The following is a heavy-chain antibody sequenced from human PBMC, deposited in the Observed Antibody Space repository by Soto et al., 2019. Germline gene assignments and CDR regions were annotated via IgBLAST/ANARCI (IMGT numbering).Heavy chain of an antibody. D-gene: IGHD1-7*01. Sequence: ETLSLTCAVSGGSISSGGYSWSWIRQPPGKGLEWIGYIYYSGSTNYNPSLKSRVTISVDTSKNQFSLKLSSVTAADTAVYNCARGVGYNWNYVGYFDYWGQGTLVTSPQ. CDR3: ARGVGYNWNYVGYFDY. V-gene: IGHV4-61*08. CDR1: GGSISSGGYS. J-gene: IGHJ4*02. CDR2: IYYSGST.